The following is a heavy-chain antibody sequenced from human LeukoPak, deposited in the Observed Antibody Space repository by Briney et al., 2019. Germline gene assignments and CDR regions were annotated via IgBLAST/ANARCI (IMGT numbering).Heavy chain of an antibody. CDR1: GYTFTSYD. D-gene: IGHD3-10*01. CDR3: ARGDVRPDYYGSGSRYGERNYYYYYYMDV. CDR2: MNPNSGNT. V-gene: IGHV1-8*01. J-gene: IGHJ6*03. Sequence: ASVKVSCKASGYTFTSYDINWVRQATGQGLEWMGWMNPNSGNTGYAQKFQGRVTMTRNTSISTAYMELSSLRSEDTAVYYCARGDVRPDYYGSGSRYGERNYYYYYYMDVWGKGTTVTVSS.